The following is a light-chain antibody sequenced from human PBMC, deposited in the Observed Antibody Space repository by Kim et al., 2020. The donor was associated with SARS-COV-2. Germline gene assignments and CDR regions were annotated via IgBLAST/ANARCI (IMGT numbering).Light chain of an antibody. Sequence: GHAITISCTGTSSDVGGYNYVSWYQQHPGRAPKLMIYDVTNRPSGVSNRFSGSKSGNTASLTISGLQAEDEADYYCSSYTRSDTLIFGGGTQLTVL. CDR1: SSDVGGYNY. CDR3: SSYTRSDTLI. J-gene: IGLJ2*01. V-gene: IGLV2-14*03. CDR2: DVT.